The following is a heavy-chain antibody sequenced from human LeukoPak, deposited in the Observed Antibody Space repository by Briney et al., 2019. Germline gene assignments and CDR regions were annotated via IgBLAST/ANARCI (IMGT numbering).Heavy chain of an antibody. D-gene: IGHD3-22*01. CDR3: ASCARYYYDSSGYSPDAFDI. Sequence: PGGSLRLSCAASGFTFSDYYMSWIRQAPGKGLEWVSYISRSGSTIYYADSVKGRFTISRDNAKNSLYLQMNSLRAEDTAVYYCASCARYYYDSSGYSPDAFDIWGQGTMVTVSS. CDR1: GFTFSDYY. CDR2: ISRSGSTI. J-gene: IGHJ3*02. V-gene: IGHV3-11*01.